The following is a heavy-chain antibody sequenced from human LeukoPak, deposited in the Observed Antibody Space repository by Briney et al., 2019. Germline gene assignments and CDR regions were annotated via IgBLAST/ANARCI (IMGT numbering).Heavy chain of an antibody. CDR2: IYSGGST. V-gene: IGHV3-66*01. D-gene: IGHD5-18*01. J-gene: IGHJ1*01. Sequence: GGSLRLSCAASGFTVSSNYMSWVRQAPGKGLEWVSVIYSGGSTYYADSVKGRFTISRDNSKNTLYLQMNSLRAEDTAVYYCARDRGGYSYGFEGYFQHWGQGTLVTVSS. CDR3: ARDRGGYSYGFEGYFQH. CDR1: GFTVSSNY.